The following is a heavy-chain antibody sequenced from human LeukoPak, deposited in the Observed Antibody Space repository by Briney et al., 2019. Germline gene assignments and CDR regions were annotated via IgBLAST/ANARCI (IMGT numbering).Heavy chain of an antibody. CDR1: GFSVSSNY. CDR2: LYSDGSI. D-gene: IGHD6-19*01. V-gene: IGHV3-66*01. J-gene: IGHJ4*02. CDR3: ATEPGIAGAGSGY. Sequence: GGSLRLSCAASGFSVSSNYMNWVRQAPGKGLEWLSVLYSDGSIYYADSVKGRFTISRDNSKNTLYLQMNSLRAEDTAVYYCATEPGIAGAGSGYWGQGTLVTVSS.